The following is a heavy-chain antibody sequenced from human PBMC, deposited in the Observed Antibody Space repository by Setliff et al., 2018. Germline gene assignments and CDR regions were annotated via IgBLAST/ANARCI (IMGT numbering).Heavy chain of an antibody. J-gene: IGHJ6*03. CDR1: GFTFSSYS. V-gene: IGHV3-21*01. CDR3: ARDKLPYGVLIGNYMDL. CDR2: ISSSNSYI. D-gene: IGHD2-8*01. Sequence: PGGSLRLSCAASGFTFSSYSMNWVRQAPEKGLEWVSSISSSNSYIYYADSVKGRFTISRDNAKNSLYLQMNSLRAEDTAVYYCARDKLPYGVLIGNYMDLWGKGTTVTVSS.